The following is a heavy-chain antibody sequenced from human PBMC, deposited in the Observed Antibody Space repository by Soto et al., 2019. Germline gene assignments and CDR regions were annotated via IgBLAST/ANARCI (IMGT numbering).Heavy chain of an antibody. J-gene: IGHJ6*02. D-gene: IGHD6-6*01. CDR2: NYYSGIT. CDR3: ARGSSIAGLYYGMDV. Sequence: TLSLTCTVSGGSISXGDYYWSWIRQHPGKGLEWIGYNYYSGITYYNPSLKSRVTISLDTSKNQFSLKLSSVTAADTAVYYCARGSSIAGLYYGMDVWGQGTTVTVSS. V-gene: IGHV4-31*03. CDR1: GGSISXGDYY.